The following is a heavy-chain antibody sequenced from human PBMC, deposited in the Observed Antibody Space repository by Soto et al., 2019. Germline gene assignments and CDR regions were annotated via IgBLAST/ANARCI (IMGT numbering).Heavy chain of an antibody. D-gene: IGHD5-12*01. V-gene: IGHV1-69*12. Sequence: QVQLEQSGAEVKKPGSSVKVSCKASGGTFSNSAISWVRQAPGQGLEWMGGIMPIFRTPDYAQEFQGRVTVAADESTSTAYMGLSGLRSDDTAVYYCARDNDRLQLGGNYSYILAVWGQGTTVTVSS. J-gene: IGHJ6*02. CDR3: ARDNDRLQLGGNYSYILAV. CDR1: GGTFSNSA. CDR2: IMPIFRTP.